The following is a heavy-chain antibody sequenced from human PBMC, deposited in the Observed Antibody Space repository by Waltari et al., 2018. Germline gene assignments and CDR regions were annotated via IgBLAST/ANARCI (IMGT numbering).Heavy chain of an antibody. Sequence: QVQLQQWGEGLLQPSETLSLTCAVYGESFSGSYFNWIRQSPGKGLEWIGEINHSGTTNYNPSLKSRVTISVDTSKNQFSLRLTSMTAADTAVYYCAVRSGWYEWFDPWGQGTLVTVSS. CDR3: AVRSGWYEWFDP. J-gene: IGHJ5*02. CDR2: INHSGTT. D-gene: IGHD6-19*01. CDR1: GESFSGSY. V-gene: IGHV4-34*01.